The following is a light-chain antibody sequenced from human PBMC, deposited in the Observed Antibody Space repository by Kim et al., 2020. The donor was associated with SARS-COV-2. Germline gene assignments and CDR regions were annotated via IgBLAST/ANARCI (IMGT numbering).Light chain of an antibody. CDR2: EDN. J-gene: IGLJ2*01. CDR3: QSYDSSNVV. V-gene: IGLV6-57*03. Sequence: GKQVTISCTRSSGSIASNYVQWYQQRPGSAPTTEIYEDNQRPSGVPDRFSGSIDSSSNSASLTISGLKTEDEADYYCQSYDSSNVVFGGGTQLTVL. CDR1: SGSIASNY.